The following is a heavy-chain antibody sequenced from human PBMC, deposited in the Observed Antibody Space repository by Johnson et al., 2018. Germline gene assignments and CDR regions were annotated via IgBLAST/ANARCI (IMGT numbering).Heavy chain of an antibody. J-gene: IGHJ3*02. V-gene: IGHV3-13*01. CDR2: IGTAGDT. Sequence: VQLVQSGGGLVQPGGSMRLSCAASGFTFSSYDMHWVRQATGKGLDWVSAIGTAGDTYYPGSVKGRFTISRENAKNSLYLQMNSLRAGDTAVYYCAREYYYDSSALYGAFDIWGQGTMVTVSS. CDR3: AREYYYDSSALYGAFDI. D-gene: IGHD3-22*01. CDR1: GFTFSSYD.